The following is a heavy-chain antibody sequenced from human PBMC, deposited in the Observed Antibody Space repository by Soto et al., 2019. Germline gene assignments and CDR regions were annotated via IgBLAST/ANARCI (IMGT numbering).Heavy chain of an antibody. V-gene: IGHV3-48*01. J-gene: IGHJ6*03. D-gene: IGHD7-27*01. CDR3: ARDLSWGSNWYYYMDV. Sequence: RLSCATAGVSICDCAMNWVRKAPGKGLEWVSYISSSSSVIDYADSVKGRFTVSRDNARNSLYLQMNSLRAEDTAVYYCARDLSWGSNWYYYMDVWGKGATVTV. CDR1: GVSICDCA. CDR2: ISSSSSVI.